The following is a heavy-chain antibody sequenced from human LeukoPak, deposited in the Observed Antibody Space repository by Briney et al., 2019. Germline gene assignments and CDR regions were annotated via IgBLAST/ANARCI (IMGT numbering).Heavy chain of an antibody. CDR3: ARGDILTGYYVMGFDY. V-gene: IGHV1-69*06. Sequence: GSSVKVSCKASGGTFSSYAISWVRQAPGQGLEWMGGIIPIFGTANYAQKFQGRVTITADKSTSKAYMELSSLRSEDTAVYYCARGDILTGYYVMGFDYWGQGTLVTVSS. CDR2: IIPIFGTA. CDR1: GGTFSSYA. J-gene: IGHJ4*02. D-gene: IGHD3-9*01.